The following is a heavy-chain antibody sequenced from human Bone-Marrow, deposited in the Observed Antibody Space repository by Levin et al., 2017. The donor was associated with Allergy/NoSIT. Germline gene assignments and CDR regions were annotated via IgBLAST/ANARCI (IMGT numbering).Heavy chain of an antibody. V-gene: IGHV3-30*18. CDR1: GFTFSTYA. CDR3: AKGIRITMVRAPCNY. D-gene: IGHD3-10*01. CDR2: ISSDGSNI. Sequence: GGSLRLSCEASGFTFSTYAVHWVRQAPGKGLEWVAVISSDGSNIYYTDSVKGRFTISRDNAKNSLYLQMNSLRAEDTALYYCAKGIRITMVRAPCNYWGQGTPVTVSS. J-gene: IGHJ4*02.